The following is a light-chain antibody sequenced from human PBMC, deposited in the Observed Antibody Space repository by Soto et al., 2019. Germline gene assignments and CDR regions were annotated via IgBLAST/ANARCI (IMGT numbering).Light chain of an antibody. Sequence: QAALTQPASVSGSPGQSITISCTGTSSDVGGYNYVSWYQQHPGKAPKLMIYEVSNRPSGVSNRFSGSKSGNTASLTFSGLQADDEADYYCSSYTSSSTLVVFGGGTKLTVL. J-gene: IGLJ2*01. CDR3: SSYTSSSTLVV. CDR2: EVS. V-gene: IGLV2-14*01. CDR1: SSDVGGYNY.